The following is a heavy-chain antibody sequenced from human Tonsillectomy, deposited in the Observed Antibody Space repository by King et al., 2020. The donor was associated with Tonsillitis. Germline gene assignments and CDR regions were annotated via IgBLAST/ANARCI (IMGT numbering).Heavy chain of an antibody. Sequence: VQLQQSGPGLMKPSQTLSLTCAISGDSVSTNNVAWNWIRQSPSRGFEWLGRTYFRSKWSNDYAMSVKSRITVSPDTSKNQFSLQLNSVTPEDTAVYFCATSARGIAGTYYSFDSWGQGTLVTVSS. V-gene: IGHV6-1*01. CDR2: TYFRSKWSN. D-gene: IGHD1-26*01. J-gene: IGHJ4*02. CDR1: GDSVSTNNVA. CDR3: ATSARGIAGTYYSFDS.